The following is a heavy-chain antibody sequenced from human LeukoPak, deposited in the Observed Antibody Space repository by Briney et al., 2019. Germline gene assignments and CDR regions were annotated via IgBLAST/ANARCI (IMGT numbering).Heavy chain of an antibody. Sequence: SEALSLTCSVSGGSISSSSNHWGWIRQPPGKGLEWIGTIHYSGTTYYNPSLKSRVTISVDTSKNQFSLKLTSVTAADTAVYYCARERTTDNGLDYWGQGTLVTVSS. J-gene: IGHJ4*02. CDR3: ARERTTDNGLDY. V-gene: IGHV4-39*07. CDR1: GGSISSSSNH. D-gene: IGHD4-17*01. CDR2: IHYSGTT.